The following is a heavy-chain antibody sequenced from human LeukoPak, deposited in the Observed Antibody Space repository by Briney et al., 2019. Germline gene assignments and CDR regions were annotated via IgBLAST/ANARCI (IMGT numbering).Heavy chain of an antibody. Sequence: SETLSLTCTVSGGSISSGGYYWSWIRQHPGKGLEWIGYIYYSGSTYYNPSLKSRVTISVDTSKNQFSLKLSSVTAADTAVYYCARESYYDILTGFGYFDLWGRGTLVTVSS. CDR2: IYYSGST. CDR1: GGSISSGGYY. D-gene: IGHD3-9*01. V-gene: IGHV4-31*03. CDR3: ARESYYDILTGFGYFDL. J-gene: IGHJ2*01.